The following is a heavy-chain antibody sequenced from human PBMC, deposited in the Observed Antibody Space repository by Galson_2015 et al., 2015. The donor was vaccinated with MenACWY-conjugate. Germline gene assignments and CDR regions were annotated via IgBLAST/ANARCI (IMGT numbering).Heavy chain of an antibody. J-gene: IGHJ4*02. V-gene: IGHV3-66*01. CDR3: ARGRGHGDQRVEC. D-gene: IGHD3-10*01. CDR1: GFNVKSHD. Sequence: SLRLSCAASGFNVKSHDMNWVRQAPGKGLEWVSVLYSSGVTYYADSVRGRFTISRDSFNNTVYLQMNIMRDDDTAVYFCARGRGHGDQRVECWGQGNLV. CDR2: LYSSGVT.